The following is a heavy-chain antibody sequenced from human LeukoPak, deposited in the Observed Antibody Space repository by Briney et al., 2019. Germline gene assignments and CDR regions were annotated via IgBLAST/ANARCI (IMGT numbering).Heavy chain of an antibody. CDR1: GFTFSIYA. Sequence: PGGSLRLSCAASGFTFSIYAMSWLPQAPGKGREWLSSISGRDDSTYYADSVKGRFTFSRDNFKNTLYRQMNSLRAEDTAVYYCAKLVAVAGRNYWGQGTLVTVSS. D-gene: IGHD6-19*01. CDR3: AKLVAVAGRNY. V-gene: IGHV3-23*01. CDR2: ISGRDDST. J-gene: IGHJ4*02.